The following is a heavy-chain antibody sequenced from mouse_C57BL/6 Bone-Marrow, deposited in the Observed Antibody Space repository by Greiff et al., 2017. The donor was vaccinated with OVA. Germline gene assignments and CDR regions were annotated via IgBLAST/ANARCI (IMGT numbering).Heavy chain of an antibody. CDR2: ISSGGYYI. CDR3: ERRRIYDGSIAY. J-gene: IGHJ3*01. D-gene: IGHD2-1*01. V-gene: IGHV5-6*01. Sequence: EVLVVESGGGLVQPGGSLKLSCAASGFTFSSYGMSWVRQTPNKRLEWVATISSGGYYIYYPDSVTGRFTISRDNAKNTLYLLMSSLKSEDTAMYYCERRRIYDGSIAYWGQGTLVTVSA. CDR1: GFTFSSYG.